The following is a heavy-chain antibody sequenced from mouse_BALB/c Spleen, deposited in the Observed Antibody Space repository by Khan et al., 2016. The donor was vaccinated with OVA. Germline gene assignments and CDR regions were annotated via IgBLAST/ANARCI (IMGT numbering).Heavy chain of an antibody. CDR2: TNPTNGRT. D-gene: IGHD1-1*01. V-gene: IGHV1S81*02. CDR3: ARIKKVGATYIDY. J-gene: IGHJ2*01. Sequence: QVQLKQSGAELVEAGASVKMSCKASGYTFTSYWMHWVKQRPGQGLEWFAETNPTNGRTYYNENFKSKATLTVDKSSRAAYMLPRAPTDEDSAVYYCARIKKVGATYIDYWGQGTTLTVSS. CDR1: GYTFTSYW.